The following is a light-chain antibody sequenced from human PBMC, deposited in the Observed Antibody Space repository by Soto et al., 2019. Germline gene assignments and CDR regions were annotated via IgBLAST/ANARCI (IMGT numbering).Light chain of an antibody. V-gene: IGLV1-40*01. CDR3: QSYDSSLSGYV. Sequence: QSVLTQPPSVSGAPGQRVTISCTGSSSNIGAGYDVQWYQQLPGTAPKVLIYGNSNRPSGVPDRFSGSKSGTSASLAITGLQAGDEADYYCQSYDSSLSGYVFRAGTKLTVL. CDR2: GNS. CDR1: SSNIGAGYD. J-gene: IGLJ1*01.